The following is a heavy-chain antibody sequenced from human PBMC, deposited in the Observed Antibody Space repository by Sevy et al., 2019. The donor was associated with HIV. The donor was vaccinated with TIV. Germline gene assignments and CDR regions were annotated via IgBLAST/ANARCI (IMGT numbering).Heavy chain of an antibody. V-gene: IGHV3-21*01. D-gene: IGHD3-10*01. CDR3: AKDGAYYGSYGTDV. CDR1: GFTFGYYD. J-gene: IGHJ6*01. Sequence: GGSLRLSCAASGFTFGYYDLNWVRQAPGKGLEWVSSISSASSNIYYADSVKGRFTISRDNAENSLFLQMNSLRAEDTAVYYCAKDGAYYGSYGTDVWGQGTTVTVSS. CDR2: ISSASSNI.